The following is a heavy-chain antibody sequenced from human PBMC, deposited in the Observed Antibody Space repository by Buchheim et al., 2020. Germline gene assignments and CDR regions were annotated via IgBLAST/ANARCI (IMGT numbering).Heavy chain of an antibody. D-gene: IGHD3-16*01. CDR2: IYLTGNS. J-gene: IGHJ4*02. Sequence: QVHLRESGPGLVKPSGTLSLTCDVSGASLSSRINWWSWVRQTPGKGLEWIGEIYLTGNSNYNPSPKSRVTISIDKSKNQFSLKLTSVTAADTAVYYCTRDQGRLTYAYDVWGQGTL. CDR1: GASLSSRINW. CDR3: TRDQGRLTYAYDV. V-gene: IGHV4-4*02.